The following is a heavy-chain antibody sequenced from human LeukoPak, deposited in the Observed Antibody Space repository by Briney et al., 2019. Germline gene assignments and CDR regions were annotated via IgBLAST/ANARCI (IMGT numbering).Heavy chain of an antibody. CDR1: GGSISSSSYY. Sequence: SETLSLTCTVSGGSISSSSYYWGWIRQPPGKGLEWIGSIYYSGSTYYNPPLKSRVTISVDTSKNQFSLKLSSVTAADTAVYYCARVGATSYWGQGTLVTVSS. V-gene: IGHV4-39*07. CDR3: ARVGATSY. J-gene: IGHJ4*02. CDR2: IYYSGST. D-gene: IGHD1-26*01.